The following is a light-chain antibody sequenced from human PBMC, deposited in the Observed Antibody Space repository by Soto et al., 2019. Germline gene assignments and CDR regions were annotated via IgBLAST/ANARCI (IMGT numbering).Light chain of an antibody. CDR3: SSYARSNNVV. J-gene: IGLJ2*01. CDR2: EVN. V-gene: IGLV2-8*01. CDR1: SSDVGTYNY. Sequence: QSALTQPRSVSESPGQSVTISCTGTSSDVGTYNYVSWYQQHPGKAPKLMIYEVNKRPSGVPDRFSGSKSGNTASLTVSGLQAEDEADYYCSSYARSNNVVFGGGTQLTVL.